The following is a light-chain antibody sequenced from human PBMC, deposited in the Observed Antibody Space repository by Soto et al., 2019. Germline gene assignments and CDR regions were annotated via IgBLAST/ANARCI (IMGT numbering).Light chain of an antibody. CDR1: SANIGTNA. V-gene: IGLV1-44*01. CDR2: SDD. CDR3: SAWDDTLNGPV. J-gene: IGLJ3*02. Sequence: QSILTQSPSASGTPGQRVSISCSGSSANIGTNAVNWYQHLPGTAPKLLIYSDDQRSSGVPDRFSGSKSATVASLAISGLQYEDEAYYFCSAWDDTLNGPVFGGGTKLTVL.